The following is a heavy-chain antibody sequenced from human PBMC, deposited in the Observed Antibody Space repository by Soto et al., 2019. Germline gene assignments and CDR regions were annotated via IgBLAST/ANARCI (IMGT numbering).Heavy chain of an antibody. CDR2: IYSGGST. CDR1: GFTVSSNY. V-gene: IGHV3-53*01. CDR3: ARDRVESGYPEYFQH. D-gene: IGHD3-22*01. J-gene: IGHJ1*01. Sequence: EVQLVESGGGLIKPGGSLRLSGAASGFTVSSNYMSWVRQAPGKGLEWVSVIYSGGSTYYADSVKGRFTISRDNSKNTLYLQMNSLRAEDTAVYYCARDRVESGYPEYFQHWGQGTLVTVSS.